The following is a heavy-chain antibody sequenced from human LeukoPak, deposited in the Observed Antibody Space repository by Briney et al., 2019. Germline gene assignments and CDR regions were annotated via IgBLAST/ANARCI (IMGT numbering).Heavy chain of an antibody. D-gene: IGHD3-22*01. CDR2: ISGYNGNT. CDR1: GYTFTSYG. J-gene: IGHJ5*02. Sequence: ASVKVSCKASGYTFTSYGISWVRQAPGQGLEWMGWISGYNGNTNYAQKLQGRVTMTTDTSTSTAYMELRSLRSDDTAVYYCARGQTYYYDSSGSPGGGPYNWFDPWGQGTQVTVSS. V-gene: IGHV1-18*01. CDR3: ARGQTYYYDSSGSPGGGPYNWFDP.